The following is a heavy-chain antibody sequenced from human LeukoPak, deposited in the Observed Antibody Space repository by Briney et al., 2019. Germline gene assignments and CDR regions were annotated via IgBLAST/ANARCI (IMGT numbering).Heavy chain of an antibody. CDR2: INHSGST. D-gene: IGHD3-9*01. CDR1: GGSFSGYY. J-gene: IGHJ4*02. V-gene: IGHV4-34*01. Sequence: SETLSLTCAVYGGSFSGYYWSWIRQPPGKGLEWIGEINHSGSTNYNPSLKSRVTISVDTSKNQFSLKLSSVTAADTAVYYCATVVRDDILTGYYIDHWGQGTLVTVSS. CDR3: ATVVRDDILTGYYIDH.